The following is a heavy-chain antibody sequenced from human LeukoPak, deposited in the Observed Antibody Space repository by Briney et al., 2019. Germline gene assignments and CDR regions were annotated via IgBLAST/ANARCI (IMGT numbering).Heavy chain of an antibody. Sequence: GGSLRLSCAASGFTFSTSWMSWVRQAPGKGLEWVSAISGSGGSTYYADSVKGRFTISRDNSKNTLYLQMNSLRAEDTAVYYCARRYIAAAGSYYFDYWGQGTLVTVSS. CDR3: ARRYIAAAGSYYFDY. V-gene: IGHV3-23*01. CDR2: ISGSGGST. J-gene: IGHJ4*02. D-gene: IGHD6-13*01. CDR1: GFTFSTSW.